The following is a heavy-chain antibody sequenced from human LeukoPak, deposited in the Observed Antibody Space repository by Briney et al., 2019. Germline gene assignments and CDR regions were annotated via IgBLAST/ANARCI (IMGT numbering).Heavy chain of an antibody. V-gene: IGHV3-23*01. J-gene: IGHJ4*02. Sequence: GASLRLSRAASGFTFSNYAMSWVRQAPGKGLEWVSAITGSGGNTYYADSVKGRFTISRDNSKNTVFLQVNSLRAEDTAVYYCAKWGDYDVLTGYYVSDYWGQGTLVTVSS. CDR1: GFTFSNYA. CDR2: ITGSGGNT. D-gene: IGHD3-9*01. CDR3: AKWGDYDVLTGYYVSDY.